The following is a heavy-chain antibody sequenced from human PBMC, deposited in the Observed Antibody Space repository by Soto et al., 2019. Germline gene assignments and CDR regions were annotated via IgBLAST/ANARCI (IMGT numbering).Heavy chain of an antibody. J-gene: IGHJ4*02. CDR2: ITPMFDTT. Sequence: QVQLVQSGAEVKKPGSSVKVSCKASGGTFSTNDISWVRQAPGQGLEWMGGITPMFDTTKYGHDFQGRVTITADESTTTAYMELSSLRSEDTDIYYCAQDLGSQIAAFWGQGTLVTVSS. CDR3: AQDLGSQIAAF. D-gene: IGHD2-15*01. V-gene: IGHV1-69*12. CDR1: GGTFSTND.